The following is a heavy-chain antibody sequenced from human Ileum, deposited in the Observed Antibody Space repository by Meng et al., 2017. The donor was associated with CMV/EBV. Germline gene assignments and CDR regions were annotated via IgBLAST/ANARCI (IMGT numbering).Heavy chain of an antibody. V-gene: IGHV4-34*01. CDR2: INHSGST. Sequence: GSLRLSFAVYGWSFSGYYWSWIRQPPGKGLEWIGEINHSGSTNYNPSLKSRVTISVDTSKNQFSLKLSSVTAADTAVYYCARVRYGSSPGRYYYYGMDVWGQGTTVTVSS. J-gene: IGHJ6*02. D-gene: IGHD6-6*01. CDR3: ARVRYGSSPGRYYYYGMDV. CDR1: GWSFSGYY.